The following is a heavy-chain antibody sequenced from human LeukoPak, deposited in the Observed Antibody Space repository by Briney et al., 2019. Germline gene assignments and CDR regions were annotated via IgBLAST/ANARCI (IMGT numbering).Heavy chain of an antibody. CDR1: GFTFSSYS. V-gene: IGHV3-21*01. D-gene: IGHD5-12*01. Sequence: PGGSLRLSRAASGFTFSSYSMNWVRQAPGKGLEWVSSISSSSSYIYYADSVKGRFTISRDNAKNSLYLQMNSLRAEDTAVYYCARGGDIVATITLGAFDIWGQGTMVTVSS. CDR3: ARGGDIVATITLGAFDI. CDR2: ISSSSSYI. J-gene: IGHJ3*02.